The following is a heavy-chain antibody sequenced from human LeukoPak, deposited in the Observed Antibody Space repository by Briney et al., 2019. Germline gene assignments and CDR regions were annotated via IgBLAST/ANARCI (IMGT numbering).Heavy chain of an antibody. D-gene: IGHD3-10*01. CDR3: ARSLVGVRGVIINFPGY. CDR1: GYTFTSYY. J-gene: IGHJ4*02. CDR2: INPSGGST. V-gene: IGHV1-46*03. Sequence: ASVKVSCKASGYTFTSYYMHWVRQAPGQGLEWMGIINPSGGSTSYAQKFQGRVTMTRDTSTSTVYMELSSLRSEDTAVYYCARSLVGVRGVIINFPGYWGQGTLVTVSS.